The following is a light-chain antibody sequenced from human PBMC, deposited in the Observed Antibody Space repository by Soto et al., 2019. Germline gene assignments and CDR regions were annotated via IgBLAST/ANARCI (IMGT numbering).Light chain of an antibody. CDR2: LNSDGSH. J-gene: IGLJ2*01. CDR1: SGHSSYA. CDR3: QTWGTGIPVV. V-gene: IGLV4-69*01. Sequence: QLVLTQSPSASASLGASVKLTCTLSSGHSSYAIAWHQQQPEKGPRYLMKLNSDGSHSKGDGIPDRFSGSSSGAERYLTIFSLQSEDEADYYCQTWGTGIPVVFGGGTKVTVL.